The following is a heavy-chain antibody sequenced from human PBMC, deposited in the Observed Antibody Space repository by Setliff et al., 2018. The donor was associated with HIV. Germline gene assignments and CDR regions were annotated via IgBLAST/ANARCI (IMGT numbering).Heavy chain of an antibody. Sequence: SETLSLTCAVYGGSFSNYYWSWIRQPPGKGPEWIGEINHSGKTDYNPSLKNRVTISVDTSKNQFSLKLSSVTAADTAVYYCNIYYYYYMDVWGKGTTVTVSS. CDR3: NIYYYYYMDV. V-gene: IGHV4-34*01. CDR1: GGSFSNYY. J-gene: IGHJ6*03. CDR2: INHSGKT.